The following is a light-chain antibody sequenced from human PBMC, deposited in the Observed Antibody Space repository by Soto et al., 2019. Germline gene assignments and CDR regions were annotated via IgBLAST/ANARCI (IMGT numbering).Light chain of an antibody. CDR1: NSDVGGYNY. Sequence: QSALTQPASVSGSPGQSITISCTGTNSDVGGYNYVSWYQQHPDKAPKVIIYDVSNRPSGVSNRFSGSKSGNTASLTISGLQAEDEADYYRSSYRSSGTPWVFVGGTKLTVL. CDR3: SSYRSSGTPWV. V-gene: IGLV2-14*03. J-gene: IGLJ3*02. CDR2: DVS.